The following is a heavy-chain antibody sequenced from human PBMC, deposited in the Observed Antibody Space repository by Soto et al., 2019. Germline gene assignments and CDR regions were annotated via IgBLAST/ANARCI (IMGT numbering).Heavy chain of an antibody. V-gene: IGHV1-69*01. D-gene: IGHD1-26*01. J-gene: IGHJ5*02. CDR3: ARGSSSTVGPTGGVDP. CDR1: GGSFSSYA. Sequence: QVQLVQSGDEVKKPGSSVKVSCKASGGSFSSYAFSWVRQSPGQGLEWMGGIIPSFGTPNYAQRFQGRVTISADESTTTVYMDLRRLRSEDTAVYYCARGSSSTVGPTGGVDPWGQGTLVTVSS. CDR2: IIPSFGTP.